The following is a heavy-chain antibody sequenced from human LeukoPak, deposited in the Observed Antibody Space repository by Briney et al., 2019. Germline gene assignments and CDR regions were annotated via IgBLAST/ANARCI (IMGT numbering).Heavy chain of an antibody. J-gene: IGHJ6*02. CDR3: ARDSDYDFWSGYYGMDV. CDR1: GYTFTSYG. D-gene: IGHD3-3*01. CDR2: ISGYNGNT. V-gene: IGHV1-18*01. Sequence: ASVKVSCKASGYTFTSYGITWVRQAPGQGPEWVGWISGYNGNTNYSQKFQGRVTITRDTSASTAYMELSSLRSEDTAVYYCARDSDYDFWSGYYGMDVWGQGTTVTVSS.